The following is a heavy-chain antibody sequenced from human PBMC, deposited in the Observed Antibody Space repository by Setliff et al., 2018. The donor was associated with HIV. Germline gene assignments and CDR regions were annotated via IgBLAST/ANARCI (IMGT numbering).Heavy chain of an antibody. J-gene: IGHJ4*02. Sequence: PSETLSLTCTVSGGSISSTNYYWAWVRQPPGKGLEWIGSLYSGGSPYYNPSLKSRVTISIDTSKNQFSLKLTSVTAADTAVYYCARAFGTKYYFDYWGQGTLVTVSS. CDR1: GGSISSTNYY. V-gene: IGHV4-39*07. CDR3: ARAFGTKYYFDY. CDR2: LYSGGSP. D-gene: IGHD1-7*01.